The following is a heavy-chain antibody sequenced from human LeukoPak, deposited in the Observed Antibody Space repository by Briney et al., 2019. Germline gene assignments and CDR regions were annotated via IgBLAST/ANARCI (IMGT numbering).Heavy chain of an antibody. D-gene: IGHD3-16*01. CDR3: ARGPMLPVYEGYLAWGPKERRPSFNTDAMDV. CDR1: HGSLRNYY. Sequence: SETLSLTCNVYHGSLRNYYWAWVRQSPGKGLEWIGEVDQSGGSTYNPSLGGRATISVDSSMSDLSLRLSYVTAADTAVYYCARGPMLPVYEGYLAWGPKERRPSFNTDAMDVWGQGTTVTVSS. CDR2: VDQSGGS. J-gene: IGHJ6*02. V-gene: IGHV4-34*01.